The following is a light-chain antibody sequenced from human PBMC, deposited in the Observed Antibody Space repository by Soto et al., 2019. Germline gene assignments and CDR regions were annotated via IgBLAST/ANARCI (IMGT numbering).Light chain of an antibody. Sequence: DIQMTQSPSTLSASIGDRVTVTCRASQSISTWLAWYQQKPGKAPILLIYKASSLKSGVPSRFSGSGSGTEFTLTISSLQADDLATYYCQQYYSFSTFGQGTRVEIK. CDR1: QSISTW. J-gene: IGKJ1*01. V-gene: IGKV1-5*03. CDR3: QQYYSFST. CDR2: KAS.